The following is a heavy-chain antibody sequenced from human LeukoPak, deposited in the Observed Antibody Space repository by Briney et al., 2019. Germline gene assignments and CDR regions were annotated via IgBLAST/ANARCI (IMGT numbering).Heavy chain of an antibody. CDR1: GFTFSNAW. Sequence: GGSLRLSCAASGFTFSNAWMSWVRQAPGKGLEWVGRIKSKTDGGTTDHAAPVKGRFTISRDDSKNTLYLQMNSLKTEDTAVYYCTTVSGIQWLVHFDYWGQGTLVTVSS. D-gene: IGHD6-19*01. CDR2: IKSKTDGGTT. CDR3: TTVSGIQWLVHFDY. V-gene: IGHV3-15*01. J-gene: IGHJ4*02.